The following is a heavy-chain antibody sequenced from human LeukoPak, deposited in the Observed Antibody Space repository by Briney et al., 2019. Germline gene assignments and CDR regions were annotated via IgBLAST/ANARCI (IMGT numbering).Heavy chain of an antibody. CDR3: AREHYDFWSGALNWFDP. CDR1: GFTFSTYA. Sequence: GGSLRLSCAASGFTFSTYAMHWVRQAPGKGLEWVAVIWYDGSNKYYADSVKGRFTISRDSSKNTLYLQMNSLRAEDTAVYYCAREHYDFWSGALNWFDPWGQGTLVTVSS. CDR2: IWYDGSNK. D-gene: IGHD3-3*01. V-gene: IGHV3-33*08. J-gene: IGHJ5*02.